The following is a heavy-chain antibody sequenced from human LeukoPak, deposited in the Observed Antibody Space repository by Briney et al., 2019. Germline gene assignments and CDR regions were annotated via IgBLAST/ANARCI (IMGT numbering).Heavy chain of an antibody. CDR1: GGSISSYY. D-gene: IGHD3-3*01. J-gene: IGHJ4*02. CDR2: IYTSGST. Sequence: SEILSLTCTVSGGSISSYYWSWIRQPAGKGLEWIGRIYTSGSTNYNPSLKSRVTMSVDTSKNQFSLKLSSVTAADTAVYYCARDRPYYDFWSGYYFDYWGQGTLVTVSS. V-gene: IGHV4-4*07. CDR3: ARDRPYYDFWSGYYFDY.